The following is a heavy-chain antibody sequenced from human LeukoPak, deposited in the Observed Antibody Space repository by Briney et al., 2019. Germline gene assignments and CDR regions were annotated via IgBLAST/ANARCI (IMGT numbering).Heavy chain of an antibody. CDR2: IYYSGST. CDR3: AREVRSVDYGGNSGTGYFDP. V-gene: IGHV4-59*01. D-gene: IGHD4-23*01. CDR1: GGSISSYY. Sequence: SETLSLTCTVSGGSISSYYWSWIRQPPGKGLEWIGYIYYSGSTNYNPSLKSRVTISVDTSKNQFSLKLSSVTAADTAVYYCAREVRSVDYGGNSGTGYFDPWGRGTLVTVSS. J-gene: IGHJ2*01.